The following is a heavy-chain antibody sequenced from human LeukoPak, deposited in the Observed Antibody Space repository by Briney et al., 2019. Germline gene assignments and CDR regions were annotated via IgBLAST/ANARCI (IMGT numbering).Heavy chain of an antibody. J-gene: IGHJ6*02. CDR2: IIPIFGTA. CDR3: ARNGGYSSGWYSDSYYYYGMDV. Sequence: ASVKVSCKASGGTFSSYAISWVRQAPGQGLEWMGGIIPIFGTANYAQKFQGRVTMTTDTSTSTAYMELRSLRSDDTAVYYCARNGGYSSGWYSDSYYYYGMDVWGQGTTVTVSS. V-gene: IGHV1-69*05. D-gene: IGHD6-19*01. CDR1: GGTFSSYA.